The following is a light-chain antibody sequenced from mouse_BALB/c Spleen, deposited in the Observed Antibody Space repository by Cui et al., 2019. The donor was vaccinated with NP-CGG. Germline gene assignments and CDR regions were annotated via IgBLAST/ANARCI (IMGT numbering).Light chain of an antibody. CDR3: ALWYSNHWV. CDR2: GTN. J-gene: IGLJ1*01. CDR1: TGAVTTSNY. Sequence: HAVVTQASAITPSPGETVTLPCRSSTGAVTTSNYANWVQEKPDHLFTGLIGGTNNRAPGVPARFSSSLIGDKAALTITGAQTEDEAIYFCALWYSNHWVFGGGTKLTVL. V-gene: IGLV1*01.